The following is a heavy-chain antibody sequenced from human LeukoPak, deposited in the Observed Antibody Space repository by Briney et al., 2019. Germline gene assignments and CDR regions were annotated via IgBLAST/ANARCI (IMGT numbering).Heavy chain of an antibody. CDR3: AKVPYYDFWSGYFYFDY. CDR1: GYTFSSYA. J-gene: IGHJ4*02. CDR2: ISYDGSNK. D-gene: IGHD3-3*01. V-gene: IGHV3-30-3*01. Sequence: PGGSLRLSCAASGYTFSSYAMHWVRQAPGKGLQWVAVISYDGSNKYYADSVKGRFTISRDNSKNTLYLQMNSLRAEDTAVYYCAKVPYYDFWSGYFYFDYWGQGTLVTVSS.